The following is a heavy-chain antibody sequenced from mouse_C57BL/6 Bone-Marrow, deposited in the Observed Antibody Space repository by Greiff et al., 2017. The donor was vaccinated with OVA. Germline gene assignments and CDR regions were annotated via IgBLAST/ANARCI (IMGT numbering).Heavy chain of an antibody. D-gene: IGHD1-1*01. J-gene: IGHJ3*01. CDR2: IYPGSGNT. CDR3: ALYYYGSRTGFAY. CDR1: GYTFTDYY. Sequence: QVHVKQSGAELVRPGASVKLSCKASGYTFTDYYINWVKQRPGQGLEWIARIYPGSGNTYYNEKFKGKATLTAEKSSSTAYMQLSSLTSEDSAVYFCALYYYGSRTGFAYWGQGTLVTVSA. V-gene: IGHV1-76*01.